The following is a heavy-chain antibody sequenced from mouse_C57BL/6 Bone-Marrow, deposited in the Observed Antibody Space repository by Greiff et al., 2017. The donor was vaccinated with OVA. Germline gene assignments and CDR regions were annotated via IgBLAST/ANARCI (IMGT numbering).Heavy chain of an antibody. CDR2: IDPSDSYT. CDR3: AREGVYYHAVDY. D-gene: IGHD2-1*01. Sequence: VQLQQSGAELVRPGTSVKMSCKASGYTFTNYWIGWAKQRPGHGLEWIGDIDPSDSYTNYNQKFKGKSTLTVDKSSSTAYMQLSSLTSEDSAVYYCAREGVYYHAVDYWGQGTTLTVSS. J-gene: IGHJ2*01. CDR1: GYTFTNYW. V-gene: IGHV1-63*01.